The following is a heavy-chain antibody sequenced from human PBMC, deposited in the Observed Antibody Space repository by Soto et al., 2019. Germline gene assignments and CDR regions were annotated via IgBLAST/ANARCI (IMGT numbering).Heavy chain of an antibody. J-gene: IGHJ6*02. CDR1: GGSFSGYY. D-gene: IGHD6-19*01. Sequence: QVQLQQWGAGLLKPSETLSLTCAVYGGSFSGYYWSWIHQPPGKGLEWIGEINHSGSTNYNPSLKSRVTISVDTSKNQFSLKLSSVTAADTAVYYCARSQWLVWGYYYGMDVWGQGTTVTVSS. CDR3: ARSQWLVWGYYYGMDV. V-gene: IGHV4-34*01. CDR2: INHSGST.